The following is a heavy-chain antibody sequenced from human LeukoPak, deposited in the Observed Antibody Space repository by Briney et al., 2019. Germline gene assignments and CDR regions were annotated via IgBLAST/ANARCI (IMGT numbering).Heavy chain of an antibody. D-gene: IGHD3-10*01. CDR1: GGSISSYY. CDR2: IYYSGST. Sequence: SETLSLTCTISGGSISSYYWSWIRQPPGKGLEWIGYIYYSGSTNYNPSLKSRVTISVDTSKNQFSLRLSSVTAADTAVYYCARGLFRSGSLYYYYGMDVWGQGTTVTVSS. CDR3: ARGLFRSGSLYYYYGMDV. J-gene: IGHJ6*02. V-gene: IGHV4-59*08.